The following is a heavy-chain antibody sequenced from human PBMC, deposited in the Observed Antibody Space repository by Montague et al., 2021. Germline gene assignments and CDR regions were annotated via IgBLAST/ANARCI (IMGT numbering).Heavy chain of an antibody. CDR3: ATGFDTGY. V-gene: IGHV3-7*03. Sequence: SRRLSCAASGFTFINEYMAWVRQAPGKGLEWVANIRGDESAKYYVESVEGRFTISRDNARNSVYLQMNSLGAEDTAMHYCATGFDTGYWGRGTLVTVAS. CDR1: GFTFINEY. J-gene: IGHJ4*02. D-gene: IGHD3-9*01. CDR2: IRGDESAK.